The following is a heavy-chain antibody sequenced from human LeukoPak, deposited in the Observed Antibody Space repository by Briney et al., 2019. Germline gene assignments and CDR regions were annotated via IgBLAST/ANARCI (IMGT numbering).Heavy chain of an antibody. Sequence: SETLSLTCTVSGGSISSYYWSWIRQPAGKGLEWIGRIYTSGSTNYNPSLKSRVTMSVDTSKNQFSLKLSSVTAADTAVYYCARDGVEQQRSYYFDYWGQGTLVTVSS. J-gene: IGHJ4*02. CDR2: IYTSGST. V-gene: IGHV4-4*07. CDR1: GGSISSYY. CDR3: ARDGVEQQRSYYFDY. D-gene: IGHD6-13*01.